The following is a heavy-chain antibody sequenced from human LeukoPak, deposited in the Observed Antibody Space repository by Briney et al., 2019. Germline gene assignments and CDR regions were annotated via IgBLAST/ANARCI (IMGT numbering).Heavy chain of an antibody. CDR1: GGSFSGYY. V-gene: IGHV4-34*01. J-gene: IGHJ4*02. Sequence: MASETLSLTCAVYGGSFSGYYWSWIRQPPGKGLEWIGEINHRGSTTYNPSLKSRVSISVDTSKNQFSLKLSSVTAADTAVYYCARDLEKWGQGTLVTVSS. CDR3: ARDLEK. CDR2: INHRGST.